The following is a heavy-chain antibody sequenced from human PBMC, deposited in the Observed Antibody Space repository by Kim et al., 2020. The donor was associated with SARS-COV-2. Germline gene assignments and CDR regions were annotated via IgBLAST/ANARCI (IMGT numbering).Heavy chain of an antibody. CDR3: ARLAGYCSGGSCYVHAFDI. Sequence: GESLKISCKGSGYSFTSYWIGWVRQMPGKGLEWMGIIYPGDSDTRYSPSFQGQVTISADKSISTAYLQWSSLKASDTAMYYCARLAGYCSGGSCYVHAFDIWGQGTMVTVSS. J-gene: IGHJ3*02. CDR2: IYPGDSDT. CDR1: GYSFTSYW. D-gene: IGHD2-15*01. V-gene: IGHV5-51*01.